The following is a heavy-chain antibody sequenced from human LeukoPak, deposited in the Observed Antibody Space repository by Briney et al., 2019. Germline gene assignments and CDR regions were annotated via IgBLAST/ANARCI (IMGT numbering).Heavy chain of an antibody. CDR1: GFSLSNARMG. Sequence: SGPVLLKPTETLTLTCTVSGFSLSNARMGVSWIRQPPGKALEWLAHIFSNDEKSYSTSLKSRLTVSKDTSKSQVVLTMTNMDPVDTATYYCARIIRLGGPGIAVTGAFDYWGQGTLVTVSS. CDR3: ARIIRLGGPGIAVTGAFDY. V-gene: IGHV2-26*01. D-gene: IGHD6-19*01. J-gene: IGHJ4*02. CDR2: IFSNDEK.